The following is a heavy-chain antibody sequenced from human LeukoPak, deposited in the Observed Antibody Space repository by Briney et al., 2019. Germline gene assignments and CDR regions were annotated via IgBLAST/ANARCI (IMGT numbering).Heavy chain of an antibody. Sequence: ASVKVSCKASGYTFTGYYMHWVRKAPGQGLEWMGWSNPNSGGTNYAQKFQGRVTMTRDTSISTAYMELSRLRSDDTAVYYCARDPPDYYGSGSYPFDYWGQGTLVTVSS. CDR1: GYTFTGYY. CDR2: SNPNSGGT. D-gene: IGHD3-10*01. CDR3: ARDPPDYYGSGSYPFDY. V-gene: IGHV1-2*02. J-gene: IGHJ4*02.